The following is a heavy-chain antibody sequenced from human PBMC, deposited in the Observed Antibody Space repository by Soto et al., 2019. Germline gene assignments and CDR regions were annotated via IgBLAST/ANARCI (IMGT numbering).Heavy chain of an antibody. CDR2: ISDSVGLT. V-gene: IGHV3-23*01. J-gene: IGHJ3*02. CDR1: GFAFSSHP. D-gene: IGHD6-6*01. CDR3: ARRAFGSSRSFDI. Sequence: GGSLRLSCAASGFAFSSHPMSWVRQAPERGLEWVSGISDSVGLTYNADSVKGRFTISRDNSKNTLYLQMNSLRAEDTALYYCARRAFGSSRSFDIWGQGTLVTVSS.